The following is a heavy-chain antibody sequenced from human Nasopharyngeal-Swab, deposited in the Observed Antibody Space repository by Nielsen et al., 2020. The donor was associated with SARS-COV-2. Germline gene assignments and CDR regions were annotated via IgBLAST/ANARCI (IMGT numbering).Heavy chain of an antibody. J-gene: IGHJ5*02. Sequence: ASVKVSCKASGLTFSHYFMHWVRQAPGQELEWMGVITPSGGATNYARKFRGRVTMTRDPSTSTVYLDLSSLKSEDTAVYFCASEPGGMAAPGKHFDPWGQGTLVTVSS. CDR3: ASEPGGMAAPGKHFDP. CDR1: GLTFSHYF. V-gene: IGHV1-46*01. D-gene: IGHD6-13*01. CDR2: ITPSGGAT.